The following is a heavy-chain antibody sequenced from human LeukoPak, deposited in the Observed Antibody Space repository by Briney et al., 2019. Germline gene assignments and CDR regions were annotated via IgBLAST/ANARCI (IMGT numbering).Heavy chain of an antibody. CDR3: ARGYSSSSYYFEY. CDR2: IYTSGST. CDR1: GGSISSGSYY. D-gene: IGHD6-6*01. Sequence: SQTLSLTCTVSGGSISSGSYYWSWIRQPAGKGLEWIGRIYTSGSTNYNPSLKSRVTISVDTSKNQFSLKLSSVTAADTAVYYCARGYSSSSYYFEYWGQGILVTVSS. J-gene: IGHJ4*02. V-gene: IGHV4-61*02.